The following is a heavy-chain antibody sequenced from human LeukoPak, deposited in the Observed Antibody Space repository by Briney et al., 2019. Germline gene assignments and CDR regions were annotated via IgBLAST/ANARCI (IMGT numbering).Heavy chain of an antibody. J-gene: IGHJ4*02. D-gene: IGHD6-13*01. Sequence: ASVKVSCKASGYTFTGYYMHWVRQAPGQGLERMGWINPNSGGTNYAQKFQGRVTMTRDTSISTAYMELSRLRSDDTAVYYCARDFAGLDIAAAGTNDYWGQGTLVTVSS. CDR1: GYTFTGYY. CDR2: INPNSGGT. CDR3: ARDFAGLDIAAAGTNDY. V-gene: IGHV1-2*02.